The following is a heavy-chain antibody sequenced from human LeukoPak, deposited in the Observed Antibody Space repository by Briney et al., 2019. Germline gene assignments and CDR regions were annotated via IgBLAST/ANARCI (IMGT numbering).Heavy chain of an antibody. J-gene: IGHJ4*02. V-gene: IGHV1-69-2*01. Sequence: ASVKISCKASGYTFTDYYMHWVQQAPGKGLEWMGLVDPEDGETIYAEKFQGRVTITADTSTDTAYMELSSLRSEDTAVYYCATDLVVVAQTPNDYWGQGTLVTVSS. CDR3: ATDLVVVAQTPNDY. CDR1: GYTFTDYY. D-gene: IGHD2-15*01. CDR2: VDPEDGET.